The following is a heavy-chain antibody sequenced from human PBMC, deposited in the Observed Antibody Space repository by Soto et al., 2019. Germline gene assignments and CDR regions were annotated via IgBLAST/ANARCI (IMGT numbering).Heavy chain of an antibody. Sequence: SETLSLTCTVSGGSISSDDFYWSWIRQHPGKGLEWIGYIYYSGNTYYNPSLKSRVTILVDTSKNQFSLKLSSVTAADTAVYYCARLSGSWQSRFDPWGQGTLVTVSS. CDR1: GGSISSDDFY. J-gene: IGHJ5*02. CDR2: IYYSGNT. D-gene: IGHD6-13*01. V-gene: IGHV4-31*03. CDR3: ARLSGSWQSRFDP.